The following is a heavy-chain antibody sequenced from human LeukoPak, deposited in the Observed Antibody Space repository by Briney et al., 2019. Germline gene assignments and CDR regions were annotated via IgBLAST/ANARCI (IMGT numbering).Heavy chain of an antibody. Sequence: PSETLSLTCTVSGGSISSSSYYWGWIRQPPGKGLEWIGSIYYSGSTYYNPSLKSRVTISVDTSKNQFSLKLSSVTAADTAVYYCARHSIGGRYLHDYWGQGTLVTVSS. D-gene: IGHD1-26*01. CDR2: IYYSGST. CDR1: GGSISSSSYY. J-gene: IGHJ4*02. V-gene: IGHV4-39*01. CDR3: ARHSIGGRYLHDY.